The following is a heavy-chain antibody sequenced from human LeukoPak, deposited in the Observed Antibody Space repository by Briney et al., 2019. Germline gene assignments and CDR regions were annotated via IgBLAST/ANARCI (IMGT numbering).Heavy chain of an antibody. V-gene: IGHV4-59*12. CDR2: IYYSGST. D-gene: IGHD2-2*01. CDR1: GGSISSYY. CDR3: ASLYCSSTSCYFPDY. Sequence: SETLSLTCTVSGGSISSYYWSWIRQPPGKGLEWIGYIYYSGSTNYNPSLKSRVTISVDTSKNQFSLKLSSVTAADTAVYYCASLYCSSTSCYFPDYWGQGTLVTVSS. J-gene: IGHJ4*02.